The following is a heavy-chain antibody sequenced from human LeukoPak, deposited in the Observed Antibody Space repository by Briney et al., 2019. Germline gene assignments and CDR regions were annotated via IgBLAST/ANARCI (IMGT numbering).Heavy chain of an antibody. Sequence: ASVKVSCKASGYTFTSYDINWVRQAPGQGLEWMGWINPNSGETKSAQKFQGRVTMTGDTSISTAYMELRRVTSDDTAVYYCARDRDYSNTERGFDYWGQGALVTVSS. CDR2: INPNSGET. V-gene: IGHV1-2*02. CDR1: GYTFTSYD. D-gene: IGHD4-11*01. CDR3: ARDRDYSNTERGFDY. J-gene: IGHJ4*02.